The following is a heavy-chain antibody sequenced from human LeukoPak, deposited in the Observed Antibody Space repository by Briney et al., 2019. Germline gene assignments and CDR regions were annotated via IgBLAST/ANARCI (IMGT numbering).Heavy chain of an antibody. D-gene: IGHD2-21*02. V-gene: IGHV4-38-2*01. CDR1: GYSISGGYY. J-gene: IGHJ4*02. CDR2: FYRSGST. CDR3: ARGPPIVVVTAQLDY. Sequence: SETLSLTCAVSGYSISGGYYWGWIRQPPGKGLEWIGSFYRSGSTYYNPSLKSRVTISVDTSKNQFSLKLSSVTAADTAVYYCARGPPIVVVTAQLDYWGQGTLVTVSS.